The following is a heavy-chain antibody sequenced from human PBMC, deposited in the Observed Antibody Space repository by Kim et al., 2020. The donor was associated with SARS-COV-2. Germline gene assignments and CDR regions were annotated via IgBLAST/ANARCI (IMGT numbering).Heavy chain of an antibody. J-gene: IGHJ4*02. CDR2: DDT. D-gene: IGHD6-19*01. V-gene: IGHV1-3*01. Sequence: DDTKYSQKVRGRVTITRDTTASTAYMELSSLRSEDTAVYYCARGSGWAFDYWGQGTLVTVAS. CDR3: ARGSGWAFDY.